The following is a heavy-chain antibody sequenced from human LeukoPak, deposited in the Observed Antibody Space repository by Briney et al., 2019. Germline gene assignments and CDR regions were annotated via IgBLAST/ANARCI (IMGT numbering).Heavy chain of an antibody. D-gene: IGHD3-10*01. Sequence: SETLSLTCAVYGGSFGGYYWSWIRQPPGKGLEWIGEINHSGSTNYNPSLKSRVTISVDTSKNQFSLKLSSVTAADTAVYYCARVMVRGVITPNWYFDLWGRGTLVTVSS. CDR2: INHSGST. CDR1: GGSFGGYY. J-gene: IGHJ2*01. V-gene: IGHV4-34*01. CDR3: ARVMVRGVITPNWYFDL.